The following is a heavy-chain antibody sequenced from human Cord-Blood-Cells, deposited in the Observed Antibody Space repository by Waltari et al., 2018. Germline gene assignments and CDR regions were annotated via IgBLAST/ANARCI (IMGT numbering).Heavy chain of an antibody. Sequence: EVQLLESGGGLVQPGGSLRLSCAASGFTFSSYAMSWVRQAPGKALEWVSAIIGRGGSTYCADSVKGRFTISRDNSKNTLYLQMNSLRAEDTAVYYCAKEKWPQLGIYWGQGTLVTVSS. CDR1: GFTFSSYA. D-gene: IGHD7-27*01. CDR3: AKEKWPQLGIY. J-gene: IGHJ4*02. V-gene: IGHV3-23*01. CDR2: IIGRGGST.